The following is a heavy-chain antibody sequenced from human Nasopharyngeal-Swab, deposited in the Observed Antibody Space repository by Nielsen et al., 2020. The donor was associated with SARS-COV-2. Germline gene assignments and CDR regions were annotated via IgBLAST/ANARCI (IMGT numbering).Heavy chain of an antibody. CDR2: IDWDDDK. D-gene: IGHD1-26*01. CDR3: ARILRDSGSYAHYYYYYMDV. CDR1: GFSLSTSAMG. V-gene: IGHV2-70*11. Sequence: SGPTLVHPPQTLTLTCTFSGFSLSTSAMGVSWIRQPPGKALEWLARIDWDDDKYYSTSLKTRLTISKDTSKNQVVLTMTNMDPVDTATYYCARILRDSGSYAHYYYYYMDVWGKGTTVTVSS. J-gene: IGHJ6*03.